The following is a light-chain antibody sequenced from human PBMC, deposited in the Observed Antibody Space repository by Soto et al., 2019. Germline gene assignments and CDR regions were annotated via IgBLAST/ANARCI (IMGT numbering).Light chain of an antibody. Sequence: EIVMTQSPATLSLSPGERASLSCRASQSLSNKLAWYQQKPGQAPRLLIYGASTRATDIPVRFSAGGSGTEFTLTISSLQSEDFAVYYCHQRQSWPRTFGQGTKVDIK. J-gene: IGKJ1*01. CDR3: HQRQSWPRT. CDR2: GAS. V-gene: IGKV3-15*01. CDR1: QSLSNK.